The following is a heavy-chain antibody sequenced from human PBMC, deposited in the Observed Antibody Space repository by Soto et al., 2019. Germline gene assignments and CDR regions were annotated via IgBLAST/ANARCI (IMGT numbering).Heavy chain of an antibody. Sequence: SVKVSCKASGATFGSHGIAWVRQAPGQGLEWMGGLIAMLGTPTYARKVQGRATIIADESLTSSYLELRSLRSEDTAVYFCARGAMANFDYWGQGTVVTVSS. CDR3: ARGAMANFDY. V-gene: IGHV1-69*13. CDR2: LIAMLGTP. CDR1: GATFGSHG. D-gene: IGHD5-18*01. J-gene: IGHJ4*02.